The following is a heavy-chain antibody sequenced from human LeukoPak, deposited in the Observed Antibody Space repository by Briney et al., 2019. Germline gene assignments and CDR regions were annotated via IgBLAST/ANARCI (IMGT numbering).Heavy chain of an antibody. CDR1: GFTFSSYS. Sequence: GGSLRLSCAASGFTFSSYSMNWVRQAPGKGLEWVSSISSSSSYIYYADSVKGRFTISRDNAKSSLYLQMNSLRAEDTAVYYCARDRVLMVYAMHYYYYMDVWGKGTTVTVSS. CDR3: ARDRVLMVYAMHYYYYMDV. J-gene: IGHJ6*03. V-gene: IGHV3-21*01. CDR2: ISSSSSYI. D-gene: IGHD2-8*01.